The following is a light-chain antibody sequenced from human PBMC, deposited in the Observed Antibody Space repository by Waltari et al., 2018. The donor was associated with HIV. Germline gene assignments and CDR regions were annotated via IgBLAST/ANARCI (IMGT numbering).Light chain of an antibody. CDR1: SSNAAVYHY. V-gene: IGLV2-23*02. Sequence: QSALTQPAPVSGSPGQSSTISCPGTSSNAAVYHYVSWYQQHPGKAAKLMIYEVSKRPSGVSNRVSGSKSGNTASLTISGLQAEDEADYYCCSYAGSSTVVFGGGTKLTVL. CDR2: EVS. CDR3: CSYAGSSTVV. J-gene: IGLJ2*01.